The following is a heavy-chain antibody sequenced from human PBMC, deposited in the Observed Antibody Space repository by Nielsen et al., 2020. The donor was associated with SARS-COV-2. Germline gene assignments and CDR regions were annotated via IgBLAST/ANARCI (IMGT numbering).Heavy chain of an antibody. CDR1: GFTFSSYS. CDR2: ISSSSSTI. J-gene: IGHJ4*02. V-gene: IGHV3-48*01. Sequence: GESLKISCAASGFTFSSYSMNWVRQAPGKGLEWVSYISSSSSTIYYADSVKGRFTISRDNSKNTLYLQMNSLRAEDTAVYYCAKDPSGLLGVYYFDYWGQGTLVTVSS. CDR3: AKDPSGLLGVYYFDY. D-gene: IGHD2-15*01.